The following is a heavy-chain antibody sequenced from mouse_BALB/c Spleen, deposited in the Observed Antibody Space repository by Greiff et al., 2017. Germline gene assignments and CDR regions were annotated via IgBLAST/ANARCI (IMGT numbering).Heavy chain of an antibody. CDR3: ARDYRYEEDAMDD. Sequence: EVMLVESGGGLVQPGGSRKLSCAASGFTFSSFGMHWVRQAPEKGLEWVAYISSGSSTIYYADTVKGRFTISRDNPKNTLFLQMTSLRSEDTAMYYCARDYRYEEDAMDDWGQGTSVTVSS. D-gene: IGHD2-14*01. V-gene: IGHV5-17*02. CDR1: GFTFSSFG. J-gene: IGHJ4*01. CDR2: ISSGSSTI.